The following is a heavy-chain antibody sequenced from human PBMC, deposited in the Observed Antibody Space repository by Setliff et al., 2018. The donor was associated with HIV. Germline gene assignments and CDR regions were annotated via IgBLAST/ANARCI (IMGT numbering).Heavy chain of an antibody. D-gene: IGHD6-19*01. CDR1: GGSISTYY. CDR2: IYFTGSS. J-gene: IGHJ4*02. V-gene: IGHV4-59*08. CDR3: ARRFEQWLAFDY. Sequence: PSETLSLTCTVSGGSISTYYWSWIRQPPGKGLEWIGSIYFTGSSDNNPSLKSRVTLSVDTSKHQFSLKLGSVTAADTAVYFCARRFEQWLAFDYWGQGTLVTVSS.